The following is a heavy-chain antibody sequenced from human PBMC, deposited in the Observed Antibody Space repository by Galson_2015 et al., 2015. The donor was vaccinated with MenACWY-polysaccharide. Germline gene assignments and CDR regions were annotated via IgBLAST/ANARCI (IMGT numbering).Heavy chain of an antibody. CDR3: AREEKFSRIPVGFDP. CDR1: GYTFTTYA. D-gene: IGHD6-6*01. V-gene: IGHV1-18*04. J-gene: IGHJ5*02. CDR2: ISANNGNT. Sequence: SVKVSCKGSGYTFTTYAINWVRQAPGQGLEWMGWISANNGNTNYAQKLQGRVSMTTDTSTSTAYMELRSLRSDDTAVYYCAREEKFSRIPVGFDPWGQGILVTVSS.